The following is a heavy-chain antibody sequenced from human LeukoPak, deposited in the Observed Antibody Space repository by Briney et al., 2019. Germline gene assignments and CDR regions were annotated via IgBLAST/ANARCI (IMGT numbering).Heavy chain of an antibody. CDR2: ISSSSSYI. CDR1: GFTFSSYS. V-gene: IGHV3-21*01. CDR3: ARVLDWLAAHTYYYYGMDV. Sequence: PGGSLRLSCAASGFTFSSYSMNWVRQAPGKGLEWVSSISSSSSYIYYADSVKGRFTISRDNAKNSLYLQMNSLRAEDTAVYYCARVLDWLAAHTYYYYGMDVWGQGTTVTVSS. J-gene: IGHJ6*02. D-gene: IGHD6-6*01.